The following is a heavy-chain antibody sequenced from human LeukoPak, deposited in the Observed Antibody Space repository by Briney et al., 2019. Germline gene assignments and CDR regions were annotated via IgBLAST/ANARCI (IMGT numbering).Heavy chain of an antibody. D-gene: IGHD3-22*01. CDR2: ISTRSGTYT. CDR1: GLTFSSYS. J-gene: IGHJ5*02. CDR3: ASSGAISMIRNNWFDP. Sequence: KSGESLRLSCAASGLTFSSYSFHWVRQAPGKGLEWVSSISTRSGTYTYCADSVKGRFIISRDNAKNSLYLQMNSLRSDDTAVYYCASSGAISMIRNNWFDPWGQGTLVTVSA. V-gene: IGHV3-21*01.